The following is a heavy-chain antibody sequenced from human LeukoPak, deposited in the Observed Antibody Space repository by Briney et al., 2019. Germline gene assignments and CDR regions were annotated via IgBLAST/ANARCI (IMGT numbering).Heavy chain of an antibody. V-gene: IGHV1-8*01. Sequence: ASVKVSCKASGYPFSNYDINWVRQAPGQGLEWMGWMNPKSGNTGYGQKFQGRVTMTRVTSITTAYMELRSLRSDDTAVYYCATVPCSGGSCYPYFDYWGQGTLVTVSS. CDR1: GYPFSNYD. J-gene: IGHJ4*02. CDR2: MNPKSGNT. CDR3: ATVPCSGGSCYPYFDY. D-gene: IGHD2-15*01.